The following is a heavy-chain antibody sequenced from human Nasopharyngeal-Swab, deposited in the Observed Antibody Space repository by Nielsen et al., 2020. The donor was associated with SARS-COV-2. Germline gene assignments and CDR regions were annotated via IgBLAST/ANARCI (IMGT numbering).Heavy chain of an antibody. V-gene: IGHV3-74*01. CDR2: INSDGSST. J-gene: IGHJ4*02. CDR1: WFTFSSYW. CDR3: ARYSSSWGFFDF. D-gene: IGHD6-13*01. Sequence: GGSLRLSCSASWFTFSSYWMHWVRQAPGKGLVWVSRINSDGSSTSYADSVKGRFTISRDNAKKTLYLQMNSLRAEDTAVYYCARYSSSWGFFDFWGQGTLVTFSS.